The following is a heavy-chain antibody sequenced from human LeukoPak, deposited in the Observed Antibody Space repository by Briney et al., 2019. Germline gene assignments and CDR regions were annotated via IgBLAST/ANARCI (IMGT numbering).Heavy chain of an antibody. V-gene: IGHV3-74*01. J-gene: IGHJ4*02. CDR1: GFTFSSYW. D-gene: IGHD6-13*01. CDR3: ARVGYSSSWYSPYYFDY. CDR2: IKSDGSSS. Sequence: GGSLRLSCAASGFTFSSYWMHWVRQAPGKGLVWVSRIKSDGSSSSYADSVKGRFTISRDNAKNTLYLQMNSLRAEDTAVYYCARVGYSSSWYSPYYFDYWGQGTLVTVSS.